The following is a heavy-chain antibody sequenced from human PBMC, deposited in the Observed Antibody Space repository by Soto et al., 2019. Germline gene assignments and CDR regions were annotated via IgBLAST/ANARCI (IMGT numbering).Heavy chain of an antibody. Sequence: PGESLKISCKGSGYSFTSYWISWMRQMPGKGLEWMGRIDPSDSYTNYSPSFQGHVTISADKSISTAYLQWSSLKASDTGMYYCARGVRFLEWYKNYYYYGMDVWGQGTTVKVSS. D-gene: IGHD3-3*01. J-gene: IGHJ6*01. CDR3: ARGVRFLEWYKNYYYYGMDV. CDR1: GYSFTSYW. CDR2: IDPSDSYT. V-gene: IGHV5-10-1*01.